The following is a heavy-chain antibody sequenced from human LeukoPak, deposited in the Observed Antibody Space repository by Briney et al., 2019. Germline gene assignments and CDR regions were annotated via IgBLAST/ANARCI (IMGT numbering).Heavy chain of an antibody. CDR3: AKANIAAAVRGNWFDP. J-gene: IGHJ5*02. CDR2: ISWNSGSI. Sequence: PGGSLRLSCAASGFTFDDYAMHWVRQAPGKGLEWVSVISWNSGSIGYADSVKGRFTISRDNAKNSLYLQMNSLRAEDTALYYCAKANIAAAVRGNWFDPWGQGTLVTVSS. CDR1: GFTFDDYA. D-gene: IGHD6-13*01. V-gene: IGHV3-9*01.